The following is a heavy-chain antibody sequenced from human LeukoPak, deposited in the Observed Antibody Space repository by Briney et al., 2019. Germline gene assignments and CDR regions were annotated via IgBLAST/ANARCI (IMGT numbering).Heavy chain of an antibody. CDR1: VGSISSGDYY. J-gene: IGHJ6*03. Sequence: PSQPLSLTCTVSVGSISSGDYYWSWIRQPPGNGLEWIGYIYYSASTYYNPSLKSRVTISVDTSKNQFSLKLRSVTAADTGVYYCARSRRARLGPTGFEYYYYYMDVWGKGTTVTVS. CDR2: IYYSAST. D-gene: IGHD3-9*01. V-gene: IGHV4-30-4*08. CDR3: ARSRRARLGPTGFEYYYYYMDV.